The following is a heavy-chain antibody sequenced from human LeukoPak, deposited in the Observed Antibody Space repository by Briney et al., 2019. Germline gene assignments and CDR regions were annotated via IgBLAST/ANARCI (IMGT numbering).Heavy chain of an antibody. Sequence: PSETLSPTGSVLETALRASLSAWCAQPPGKGLEWIGYIYYSGSTNYNPSLKSRVTISAAASKNQFSLKLSTLSGADTAVYYCARDIVGADYFDYWGQGTLVTVSS. CDR3: ARDIVGADYFDY. J-gene: IGHJ4*02. D-gene: IGHD1-26*01. CDR1: ETALRAS. CDR2: IYYSGST. V-gene: IGHV4-59*01.